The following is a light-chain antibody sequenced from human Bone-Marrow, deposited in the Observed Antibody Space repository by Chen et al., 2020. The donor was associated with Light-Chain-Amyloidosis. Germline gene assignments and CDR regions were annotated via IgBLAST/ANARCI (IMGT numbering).Light chain of an antibody. V-gene: IGLV2-14*01. Sequence: QSALTHPPSVSVSPGHSITISCTGTRSDVGGDNHVSWYQQHPDKAPKLMIYEVTNRPSWVPDRCSGSKSDNTASLTISGLQTEDEADYFCSSYTITNTLVFGSGTRVTVL. CDR1: RSDVGGDNH. CDR2: EVT. J-gene: IGLJ1*01. CDR3: SSYTITNTLV.